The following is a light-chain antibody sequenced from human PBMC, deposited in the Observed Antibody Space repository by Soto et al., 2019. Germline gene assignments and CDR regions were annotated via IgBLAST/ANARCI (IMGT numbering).Light chain of an antibody. CDR1: SSDVGAYNY. CDR3: TSYVGSDIWV. Sequence: QSALTQPPSASGSPGQSVTISCTGTSSDVGAYNYVSWYQLYPGKAPKRMIYEVSKRPSGVPDRFSGSKSGNTASLTVSGLQAEDEADYYCTSYVGSDIWVFGGGTKVTVL. CDR2: EVS. J-gene: IGLJ3*02. V-gene: IGLV2-8*01.